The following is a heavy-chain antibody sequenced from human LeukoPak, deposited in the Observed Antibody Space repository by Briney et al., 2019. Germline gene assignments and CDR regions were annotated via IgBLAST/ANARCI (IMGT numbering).Heavy chain of an antibody. CDR1: GGSISSGSYY. D-gene: IGHD1-14*01. CDR2: IYTSGST. J-gene: IGHJ4*02. V-gene: IGHV4-61*02. Sequence: ASETLSLTCTVSGGSISSGSYYWTWIRQPAGKGLEWIGRIYTSGSTNFNPSLKSRVTISLDTSKNQFSLKLSSVTAADTAAYYCARAGTQTYFFDYWGQGTLVTVSS. CDR3: ARAGTQTYFFDY.